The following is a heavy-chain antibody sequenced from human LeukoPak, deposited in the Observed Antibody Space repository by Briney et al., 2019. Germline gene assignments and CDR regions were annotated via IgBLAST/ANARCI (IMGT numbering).Heavy chain of an antibody. J-gene: IGHJ4*02. Sequence: SQTLSLTCTVSGGSISSGGYYWSWIRQPPGKGLEWIGYIYHSGSTYYNPSLKSRVTISVDRSKNQFSLKLNSVTAADTAVYYCARRGDPLGYCSGGSCYPFGYWGQGTLVTVSS. CDR3: ARRGDPLGYCSGGSCYPFGY. CDR1: GGSISSGGYY. D-gene: IGHD2-15*01. V-gene: IGHV4-30-2*01. CDR2: IYHSGST.